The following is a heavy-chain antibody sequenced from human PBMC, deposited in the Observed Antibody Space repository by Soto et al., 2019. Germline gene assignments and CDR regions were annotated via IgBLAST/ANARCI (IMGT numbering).Heavy chain of an antibody. J-gene: IGHJ6*02. V-gene: IGHV3-30-3*01. CDR3: AREDDYGYRYINYGLDV. Sequence: SLRLSCAASGFTFNIYALLWVRQAPGKGLEWVAVISFDGTKKYYSDSVKGRFTISRDNLKNTLYLQMNNLRVEDAALYFCAREDDYGYRYINYGLDVWGQGTTVTVSS. CDR2: ISFDGTKK. CDR1: GFTFNIYA. D-gene: IGHD4-17*01.